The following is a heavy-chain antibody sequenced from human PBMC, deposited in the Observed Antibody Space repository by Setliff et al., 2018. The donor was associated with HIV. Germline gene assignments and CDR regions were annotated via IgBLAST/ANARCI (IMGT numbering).Heavy chain of an antibody. Sequence: TGGSLRLSCAASGFSFSSYWMSWVRQAPGKGLEWVANIKEDGSEKYYVDSVRGRFTISRDNAKNSLYLQMNSLRAEDTAMYYCVRDGYNNWDLDHWGQGTLVTVS. CDR1: GFSFSSYW. V-gene: IGHV3-7*03. J-gene: IGHJ4*02. CDR2: IKEDGSEK. CDR3: VRDGYNNWDLDH. D-gene: IGHD5-12*01.